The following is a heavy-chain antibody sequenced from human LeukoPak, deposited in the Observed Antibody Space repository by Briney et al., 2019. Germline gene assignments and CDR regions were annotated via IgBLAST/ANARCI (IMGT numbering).Heavy chain of an antibody. Sequence: GGSLRLSCAASGSTFSSYAMSWVRRAPGKWLEWVSAISGSGDSTYYADSVKGRFSISRDNAKNSLYLQMNSLRAEDTALYHCARVTYYYDSSGYLDAFDIWGQGTMVTVSS. CDR2: ISGSGDST. CDR3: ARVTYYYDSSGYLDAFDI. J-gene: IGHJ3*02. CDR1: GSTFSSYA. D-gene: IGHD3-22*01. V-gene: IGHV3-23*01.